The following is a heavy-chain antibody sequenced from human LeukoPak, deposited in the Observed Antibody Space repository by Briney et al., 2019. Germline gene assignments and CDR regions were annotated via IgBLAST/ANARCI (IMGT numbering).Heavy chain of an antibody. D-gene: IGHD6-13*01. CDR1: GYTFTGYY. Sequence: ASVKVSCKASGYTFTGYYMHWVRQAPGQGLEWMGWINPNSGGTNYAQKFQGRVTMTRDTSISTAYMELSRLRSDDTAVYYCARGKAAAGYYYYMDVWGKGTTVTISS. V-gene: IGHV1-2*02. CDR3: ARGKAAAGYYYYMDV. J-gene: IGHJ6*03. CDR2: INPNSGGT.